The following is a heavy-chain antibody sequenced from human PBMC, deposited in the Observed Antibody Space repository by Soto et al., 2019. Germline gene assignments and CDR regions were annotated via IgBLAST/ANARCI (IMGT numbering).Heavy chain of an antibody. J-gene: IGHJ5*02. CDR1: GGSISSSSYY. CDR2: IYYSGST. CDR3: ASDIYDSSGYYLNWFDP. D-gene: IGHD3-22*01. V-gene: IGHV4-39*01. Sequence: QLQLQESGPGLVKPSETLSLTCTVSGGSISSSSYYWGWIRQPPGKGLEWIGSIYYSGSTYYNPSLKSRVTISVDTSKNQFSLKLSSVTAADTAVYYYASDIYDSSGYYLNWFDPWGQGTLGTVSS.